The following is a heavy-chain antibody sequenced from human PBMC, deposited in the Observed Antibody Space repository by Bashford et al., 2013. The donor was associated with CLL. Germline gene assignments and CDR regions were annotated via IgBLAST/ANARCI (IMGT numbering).Heavy chain of an antibody. D-gene: IGHD3-10*01. CDR2: IYYSGTT. CDR3: ARQLGSDYYFDL. CDR1: GGSISSNTYY. J-gene: IGHJ2*01. V-gene: IGHV4-39*01. Sequence: SETLSLTCTVSGGSISSNTYYWGWIRQTPGKGLEWIGSIYYSGTTYYNPSLKSRVTISIDTSKNHFSLKLGSVTAADTAVYYCARQLGSDYYFDLWGRGTLVTVSS.